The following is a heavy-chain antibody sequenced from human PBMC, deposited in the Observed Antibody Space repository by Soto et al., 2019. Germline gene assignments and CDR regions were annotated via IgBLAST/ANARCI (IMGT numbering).Heavy chain of an antibody. CDR2: IIPIFGTA. CDR3: ARAPLVRSSWITAFDY. D-gene: IGHD6-13*01. Sequence: QVQLVQSGAEVKKPGSSVKVSCRATGGTFSSYAISWVRQAPGQGLEWMGGIIPIFGTANYAQKFQGRVTITADKSTSTANMELSSLRSEDTAVYYCARAPLVRSSWITAFDYWGQGTLVTVSS. CDR1: GGTFSSYA. J-gene: IGHJ4*02. V-gene: IGHV1-69*06.